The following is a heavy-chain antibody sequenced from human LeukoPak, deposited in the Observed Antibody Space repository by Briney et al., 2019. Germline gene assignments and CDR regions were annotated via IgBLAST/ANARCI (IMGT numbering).Heavy chain of an antibody. D-gene: IGHD2-15*01. Sequence: SETLSLTCTVSGGSISSYYWSWIRQPAGKGLEWIGRIYTSGSTNYNPSLKSRVTMSVDTSKNQFSLKLSSVTAADTAVYYCAREGCSGGSCRPDDAFDIWGQGTMVTVSS. CDR2: IYTSGST. CDR3: AREGCSGGSCRPDDAFDI. CDR1: GGSISSYY. V-gene: IGHV4-4*07. J-gene: IGHJ3*02.